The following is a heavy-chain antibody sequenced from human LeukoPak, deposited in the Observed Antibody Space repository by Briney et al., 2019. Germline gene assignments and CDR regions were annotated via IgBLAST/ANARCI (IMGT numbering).Heavy chain of an antibody. J-gene: IGHJ4*02. CDR3: ATDIFEGRWFGELSPSTLRN. Sequence: AASVKVSCKASGYTFTSHGISWVRQAPGQGLEWMGWISTYNGNTNYAQKFQGRVTMTEDTSTDTAYMELSSLRSEDTAVYYCATDIFEGRWFGELSPSTLRNWGQGTLVTVSS. CDR1: GYTFTSHG. D-gene: IGHD3-10*01. V-gene: IGHV1-18*01. CDR2: ISTYNGNT.